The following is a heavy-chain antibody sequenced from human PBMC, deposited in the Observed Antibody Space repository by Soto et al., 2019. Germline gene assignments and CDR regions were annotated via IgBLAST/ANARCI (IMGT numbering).Heavy chain of an antibody. J-gene: IGHJ4*02. CDR3: ARDPSVTAIGRADH. D-gene: IGHD5-18*01. Sequence: EVQLVESGGGLVQPGRSLRLSCVVSGFNFDDYDMHWVRQAPGGGLEWVSGINWNSAVIGYADSVKGRFTISRDNAKNALYLQMNSLRSEDTALYYCARDPSVTAIGRADHWGQGTLVTVSS. CDR2: INWNSAVI. CDR1: GFNFDDYD. V-gene: IGHV3-9*01.